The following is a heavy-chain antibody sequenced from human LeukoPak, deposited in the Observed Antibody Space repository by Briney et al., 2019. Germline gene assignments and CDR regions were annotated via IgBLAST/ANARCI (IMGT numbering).Heavy chain of an antibody. CDR3: ARDRKASGSYYAFDI. CDR2: TYFRSKWYN. D-gene: IGHD1-26*01. Sequence: SQTLSLTCAISGDSVSSNGAAWNWIRQSPSRGLEWLGRTYFRSKWYNDYAGSVQGRITINPDTSKNQFSLQLNSVTPEDTAVYYCARDRKASGSYYAFDICGQGKMVTVSS. V-gene: IGHV6-1*01. CDR1: GDSVSSNGAA. J-gene: IGHJ3*02.